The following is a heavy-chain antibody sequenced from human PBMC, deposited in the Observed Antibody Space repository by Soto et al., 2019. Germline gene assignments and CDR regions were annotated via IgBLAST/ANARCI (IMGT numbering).Heavy chain of an antibody. J-gene: IGHJ4*01. CDR1: GFTFNSYD. CDR3: VRKYPGTRPFDY. Sequence: GGSLRLSCAASGFTFNSYDMNWVRQAPGKGLAWVSAIGTDGNTYYANSVKGRFTISRDNSRTTLYLQMNSLRVEDTALYYCVRKYPGTRPFDYWGQGTLVTSPQ. CDR2: IGTDGNT. D-gene: IGHD2-2*01. V-gene: IGHV3-23*01.